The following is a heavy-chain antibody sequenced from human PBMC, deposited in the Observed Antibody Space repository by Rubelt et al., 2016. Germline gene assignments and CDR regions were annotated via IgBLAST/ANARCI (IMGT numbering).Heavy chain of an antibody. V-gene: IGHV3-48*01. CDR3: ARDLYAGPLPYFDY. J-gene: IGHJ4*02. D-gene: IGHD2/OR15-2a*01. Sequence: TIYYADSVKGRFTISRDNAKNSLYLQMNSLRAEDTAVYYCARDLYAGPLPYFDYWGQGTLVTVSS. CDR2: TI.